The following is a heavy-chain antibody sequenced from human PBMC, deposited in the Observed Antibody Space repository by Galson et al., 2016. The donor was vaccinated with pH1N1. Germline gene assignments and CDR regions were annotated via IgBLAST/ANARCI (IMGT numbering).Heavy chain of an antibody. CDR1: GDSVSSHSAA. CDR2: TYYRSKWYN. Sequence: CAISGDSVSSHSAAWNWIRQSPSRGLEWLGRTYYRSKWYNDYAVSVKSRITINPDTSKNQFSLQLNSVTPEDTAVYYCARGGFYYVSSGPSYGMDVWGQGTTVTVSS. D-gene: IGHD3-22*01. V-gene: IGHV6-1*01. CDR3: ARGGFYYVSSGPSYGMDV. J-gene: IGHJ6*02.